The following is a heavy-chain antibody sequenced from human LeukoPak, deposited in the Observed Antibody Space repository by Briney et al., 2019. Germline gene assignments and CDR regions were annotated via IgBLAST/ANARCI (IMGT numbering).Heavy chain of an antibody. CDR1: GFPFNSYW. J-gene: IGHJ4*02. CDR2: INPNSRII. Sequence: GGSLRLSCAASGFPFNSYWMLWVRQAPGKGLVWVARINPNSRIITYADSVRGRFTISRDNAKNTLSLQMNSLRVEDTAVYYCVRDLVLVDTPGDDFDFWGQGTLVTVSS. D-gene: IGHD2-21*01. V-gene: IGHV3-74*03. CDR3: VRDLVLVDTPGDDFDF.